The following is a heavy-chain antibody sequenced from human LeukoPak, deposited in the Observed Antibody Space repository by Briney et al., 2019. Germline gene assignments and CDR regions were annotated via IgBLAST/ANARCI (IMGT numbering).Heavy chain of an antibody. J-gene: IGHJ4*02. V-gene: IGHV5-10-1*01. CDR2: IDPSDSYT. CDR3: AYSEMATSPFDY. D-gene: IGHD5-24*01. CDR1: GYSFTSYW. Sequence: ESLKISRQGSGYSFTSYWMSGVRQMPGKGLEWMGRIDPSDSYTNYSPSFQGHVTISADKSISTAYLQWSSLKASDTAMYYCAYSEMATSPFDYWGQGTLVTVSS.